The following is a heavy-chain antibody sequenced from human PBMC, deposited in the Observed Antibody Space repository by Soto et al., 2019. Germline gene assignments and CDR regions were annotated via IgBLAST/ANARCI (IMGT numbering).Heavy chain of an antibody. Sequence: SETLSLTCSVSGAALNSGNYYWSWIRQVPGKGLEWIGHIYVTGAVDYNPSLRDRITISQDTSERQLSLNLRLVTAADTAVYYCARLRIATNNYKWFDPWGQGTLVTVSS. D-gene: IGHD2-21*01. CDR2: IYVTGAV. CDR1: GAALNSGNYY. CDR3: ARLRIATNNYKWFDP. V-gene: IGHV4-31*03. J-gene: IGHJ5*02.